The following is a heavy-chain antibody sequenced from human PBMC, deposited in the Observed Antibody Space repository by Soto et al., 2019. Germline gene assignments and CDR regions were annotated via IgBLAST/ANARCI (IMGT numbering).Heavy chain of an antibody. CDR1: GFTFSSYA. Sequence: EVQLLESVGTLSQPGGSLRLSCSASGFTFSSYAMNWVRQAPGKSLEWVAAISGNGRSTYYGDSVKGRFTISRDNSRNTMYLQINSLRAEDTALYFCAKDPLRGGNYYFFYFDEWGPGTLVTVSS. CDR2: ISGNGRST. D-gene: IGHD2-21*02. CDR3: AKDPLRGGNYYFFYFDE. V-gene: IGHV3-23*01. J-gene: IGHJ4*01.